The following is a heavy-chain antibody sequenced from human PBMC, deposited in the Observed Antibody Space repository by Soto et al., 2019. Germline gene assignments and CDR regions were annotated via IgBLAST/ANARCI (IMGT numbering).Heavy chain of an antibody. J-gene: IGHJ6*02. CDR1: GGSISSYS. D-gene: IGHD2-2*01. Sequence: QVQLQESGPGLVKPSETLSLTCTVSGGSISSYSWSWIRQPPGKGLEWIGYIYYSGSTNYNPSLKSRVPVSVDTSKHLFSLRLSSVAAADTAVYSCARVPAAIVAGGAIDVWGQGTTVTVSS. CDR3: ARVPAAIVAGGAIDV. V-gene: IGHV4-59*01. CDR2: IYYSGST.